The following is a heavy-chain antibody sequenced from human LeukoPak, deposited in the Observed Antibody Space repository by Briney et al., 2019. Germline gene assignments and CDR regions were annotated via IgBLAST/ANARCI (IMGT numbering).Heavy chain of an antibody. Sequence: SETLSLTCTVSGGSISSYYWSWIRQPPGKGPEWIGYIYYSGSTNYNPSLKSRVTISVDTSKNQFSLKLSSVTAADTAVYYCARGRSSMVRGYYYYYMDVWGKGTTVTISS. D-gene: IGHD3-10*01. CDR2: IYYSGST. CDR1: GGSISSYY. CDR3: ARGRSSMVRGYYYYYMDV. J-gene: IGHJ6*03. V-gene: IGHV4-59*01.